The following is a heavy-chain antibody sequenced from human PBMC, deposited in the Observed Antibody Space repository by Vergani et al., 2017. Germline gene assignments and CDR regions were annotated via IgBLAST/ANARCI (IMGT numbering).Heavy chain of an antibody. CDR1: GGSFSGYY. CDR2: INHSGST. J-gene: IGHJ4*02. D-gene: IGHD3-10*01. CDR3: AREGRRGVGY. V-gene: IGHV4-34*01. Sequence: QVQLQQWGAGLLKPSETLSLTCAVYGGSFSGYYWSWIRQPPGKGLEWIGEINHSGSTNYNPSLKSRVTISIDTSKNQFSLKLSSVTAADTAVYYCAREGRRGVGYWGQGTLGTVSA.